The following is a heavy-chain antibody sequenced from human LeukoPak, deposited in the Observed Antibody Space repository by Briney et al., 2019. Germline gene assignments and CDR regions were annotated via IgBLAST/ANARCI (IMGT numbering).Heavy chain of an antibody. CDR2: IIPIFGTA. V-gene: IGHV1-69*05. Sequence: GASVKVSCKASGGTFSSYAISWVRQAPGQGLEWMGRIIPIFGTANYAQKFQGRVTMTTDESTSTAYMELSSLRSEDTAVYYCARSGDDGSGSYPMDVWGKGTTVTVSS. J-gene: IGHJ6*03. CDR3: ARSGDDGSGSYPMDV. CDR1: GGTFSSYA. D-gene: IGHD3-10*01.